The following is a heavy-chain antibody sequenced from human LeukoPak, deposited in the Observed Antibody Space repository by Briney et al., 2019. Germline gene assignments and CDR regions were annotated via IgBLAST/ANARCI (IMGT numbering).Heavy chain of an antibody. CDR2: INHSGST. Sequence: SETLSLTCAVYGGSFSGYYWSWIRQPPGKVLEWIGEINHSGSTNYNPSLKSRVTISVDTSKNQFSLHLNSVTPDDTALYYCARGGLVRGSLNSLTGFDFWGQGTMVTVSS. D-gene: IGHD3-10*01. CDR1: GGSFSGYY. J-gene: IGHJ3*01. V-gene: IGHV4-34*01. CDR3: ARGGLVRGSLNSLTGFDF.